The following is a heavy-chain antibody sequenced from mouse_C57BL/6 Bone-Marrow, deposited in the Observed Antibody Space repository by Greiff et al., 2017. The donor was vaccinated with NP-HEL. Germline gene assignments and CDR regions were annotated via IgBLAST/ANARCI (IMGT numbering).Heavy chain of an antibody. V-gene: IGHV1-81*01. D-gene: IGHD1-1*02. Sequence: VQLQESGAELARPGASVKLSCKASGYTFTSYGISWVKQRPGQGLEWIGEIYPRSGNTYYNEKFKGKATLTADKSSSTAYMELRSLTSEDSAVYFCARWGWAHYFDYWGQGTTLTVSS. CDR3: ARWGWAHYFDY. CDR2: IYPRSGNT. J-gene: IGHJ2*01. CDR1: GYTFTSYG.